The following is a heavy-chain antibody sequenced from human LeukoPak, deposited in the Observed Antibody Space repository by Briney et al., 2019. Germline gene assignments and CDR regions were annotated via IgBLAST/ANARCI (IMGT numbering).Heavy chain of an antibody. D-gene: IGHD3-10*01. Sequence: GGSLRLSCAASGFTFSDYYMSWIRQAPGKGLEWVSYISSSGSTIYYADSVKGRFTISRDNAKNSLYLQMNSLRAEDTAVYYCARGDYYGSGSYYPTPDYWGQGTLVTSPQ. CDR1: GFTFSDYY. V-gene: IGHV3-11*01. J-gene: IGHJ4*02. CDR3: ARGDYYGSGSYYPTPDY. CDR2: ISSSGSTI.